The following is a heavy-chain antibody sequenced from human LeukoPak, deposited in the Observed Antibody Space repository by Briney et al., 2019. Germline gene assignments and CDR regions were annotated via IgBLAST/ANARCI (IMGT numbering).Heavy chain of an antibody. CDR1: GYTFTGYY. D-gene: IGHD3-10*01. CDR3: ARTMVRGIIISGHMDV. V-gene: IGHV1-2*02. J-gene: IGHJ6*03. CDR2: INPNSGGT. Sequence: GASVKVSCKASGYTFTGYYMHWVRQAPGQGLEWMGWINPNSGGTNYAQKFQGRVTMTRDTSISTAYMELSSLRSEDTAVYYCARTMVRGIIISGHMDVWGKGTTVTVSS.